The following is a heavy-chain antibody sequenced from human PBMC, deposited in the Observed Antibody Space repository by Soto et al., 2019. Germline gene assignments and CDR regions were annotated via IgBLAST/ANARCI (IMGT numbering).Heavy chain of an antibody. CDR2: IYYSGST. Sequence: QVQLQESGPGLVKPSQTLSLTCTVSGGSISSGGYYWSWIRQHPGKGLEWIGYIYYSGSTYYNPSLKSRVKISVDTSKNQFSLKLSSVTAADTAVYYCARFLSDIVVVVAATDNDAFDIWGQGTMVTVSS. CDR3: ARFLSDIVVVVAATDNDAFDI. CDR1: GGSISSGGYY. J-gene: IGHJ3*02. D-gene: IGHD2-15*01. V-gene: IGHV4-31*03.